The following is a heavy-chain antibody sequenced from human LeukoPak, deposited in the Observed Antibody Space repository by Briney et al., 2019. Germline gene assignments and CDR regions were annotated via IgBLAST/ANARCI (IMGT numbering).Heavy chain of an antibody. CDR3: ARDRGGAAAGYQDY. V-gene: IGHV4-59*12. J-gene: IGHJ4*02. CDR2: IYYSGST. Sequence: SETLSLTCTVSGGSISSYYWSWIRQPLGKGLEWIGYIYYSGSTNYNPSLKSRVTISVDTSKNQLSLKLSSVTAADTAVYYCARDRGGAAAGYQDYWGQGTLVTVSS. CDR1: GGSISSYY. D-gene: IGHD6-13*01.